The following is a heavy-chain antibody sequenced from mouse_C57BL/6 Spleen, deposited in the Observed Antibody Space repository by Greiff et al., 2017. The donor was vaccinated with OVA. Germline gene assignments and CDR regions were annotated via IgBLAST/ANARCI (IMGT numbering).Heavy chain of an antibody. D-gene: IGHD2-3*01. CDR1: GFSLTSYA. CDR2: MWTGGGT. V-gene: IGHV2-9-1*01. CDR3: ARNPPIYDGYYFDY. J-gene: IGHJ2*01. Sequence: VHLVESGPGLVAPSQSLSITCTVSGFSLTSYAISWVRQPPGKGLEWLGVMWTGGGTNYNSALKSRLSISKDNSKSQVFLKMNSLQTDNTARYYCARNPPIYDGYYFDYWGQGTTLTVSS.